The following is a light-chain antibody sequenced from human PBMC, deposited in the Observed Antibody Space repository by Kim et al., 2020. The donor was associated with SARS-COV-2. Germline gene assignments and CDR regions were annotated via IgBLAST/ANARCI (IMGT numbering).Light chain of an antibody. J-gene: IGLJ3*02. V-gene: IGLV7-46*01. CDR3: LLSYSGARV. Sequence: PEGPVPRTCGSSTGAGTSGHYPYCVQQKPGQAPRTLIDDTSNKHSWTPARFSGSLLGGKAALTLSGAQPEDEAEYYCLLSYSGARVFGGGTQLTVL. CDR1: TGAGTSGHY. CDR2: DTS.